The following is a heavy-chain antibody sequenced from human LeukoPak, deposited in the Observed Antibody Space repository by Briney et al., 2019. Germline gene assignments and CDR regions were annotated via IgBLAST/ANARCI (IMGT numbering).Heavy chain of an antibody. CDR1: GYTFTSYY. CDR3: ARVAAAAKGDAFDI. J-gene: IGHJ3*02. Sequence: ASVKVSCKASGYTFTSYYMHWVRQAPGQGLEWMGIINPSGGSTSYAQKFQARVTMTRDTSTSTVYMELSSLRSEDPAVYYSARVAAAAKGDAFDIWGQGTMVTVSS. CDR2: INPSGGST. V-gene: IGHV1-46*01. D-gene: IGHD6-13*01.